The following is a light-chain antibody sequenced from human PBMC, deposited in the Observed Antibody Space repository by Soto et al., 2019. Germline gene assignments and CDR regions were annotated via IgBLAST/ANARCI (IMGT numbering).Light chain of an antibody. CDR3: QQYDNVLFTST. Sequence: DIQMTQSPSSLSASVGDRVTITCQASQDINKYLNWYQQKPGKAPKVLIYDASNSETGVPSRFSGSGSGTDFTITISSLQPEDFATYYCQQYDNVLFTSTFGQGTKVEMK. CDR1: QDINKY. J-gene: IGKJ2*01. CDR2: DAS. V-gene: IGKV1-33*01.